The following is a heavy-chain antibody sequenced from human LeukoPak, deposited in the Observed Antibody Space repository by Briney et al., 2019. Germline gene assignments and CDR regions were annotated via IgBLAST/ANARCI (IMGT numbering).Heavy chain of an antibody. V-gene: IGHV3-66*01. CDR1: GFTVSSNY. J-gene: IGHJ4*02. Sequence: GGSLRLSCAASGFTVSSNYMSWVRQAPGKGLEWVSFIYSGGSTYYADSVKGRFTISRDNSKNTLYLQMNSLRAEDTAVYYCAGEIHGGNTGVFDYWGQGTLVTVSS. D-gene: IGHD4-23*01. CDR2: IYSGGST. CDR3: AGEIHGGNTGVFDY.